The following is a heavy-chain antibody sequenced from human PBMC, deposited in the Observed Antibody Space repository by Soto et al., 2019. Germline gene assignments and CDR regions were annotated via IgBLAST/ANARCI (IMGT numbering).Heavy chain of an antibody. CDR2: ISYEGSNK. Sequence: VQLVESGGGVVQPGRSLRLSCAAFGFTFDDYSMHWVRQAPGKGLEWVALISYEGSNKYYADSVKGRITSSRDNAKNTLFIEVNSLRTEDTAVYYCARPHIRSAWKEGFDIWGQGTMVTVSS. V-gene: IGHV3-30-3*01. D-gene: IGHD1-1*01. CDR3: ARPHIRSAWKEGFDI. J-gene: IGHJ3*02. CDR1: GFTFDDYS.